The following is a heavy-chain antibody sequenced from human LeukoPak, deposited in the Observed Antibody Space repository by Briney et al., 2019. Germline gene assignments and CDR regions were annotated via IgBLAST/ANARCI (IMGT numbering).Heavy chain of an antibody. CDR2: INAGNGDT. J-gene: IGHJ4*02. CDR3: ARSHSSWGVGALDY. D-gene: IGHD6-13*01. V-gene: IGHV1-3*01. CDR1: GYTFTTYA. Sequence: ASVKVSCKASGYTFTTYAMHWVRQAPGQRLEWMGWINAGNGDTKYSQKFQGRVTVARDTSATTAYMELSSLRSEDTAVYYCARSHSSWGVGALDYWGQGTLVTVSS.